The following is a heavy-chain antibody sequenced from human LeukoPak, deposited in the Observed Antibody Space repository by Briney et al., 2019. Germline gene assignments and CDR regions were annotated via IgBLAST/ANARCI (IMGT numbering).Heavy chain of an antibody. CDR2: INPSGGST. J-gene: IGHJ5*02. CDR3: ARDSKDGDYVGNWFDP. Sequence: ASVKVSCKASGYTFTSYYMHWVRQAPGQGLEWMGIINPSGGSTSYAQKFQGRVTMTRDTSTSTVYMELSSLRSEDTAVYYCARDSKDGDYVGNWFDPWGQGTLVTVSS. D-gene: IGHD4-17*01. V-gene: IGHV1-46*01. CDR1: GYTFTSYY.